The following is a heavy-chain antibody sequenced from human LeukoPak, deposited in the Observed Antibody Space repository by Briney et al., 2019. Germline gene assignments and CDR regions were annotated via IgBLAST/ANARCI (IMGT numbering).Heavy chain of an antibody. D-gene: IGHD3-22*01. Sequence: SETLSLTCTVSGYSISSGYYWGWIRQPPGKGLEWIGSIYHSGSTYYNPSLKSRVTISVDTSKNQFSLKLSSVTAADTAVYYCAREPYYYDSSGYYRPFDYWGQGTLVTVSS. CDR3: AREPYYYDSSGYYRPFDY. CDR1: GYSISSGYY. J-gene: IGHJ4*02. CDR2: IYHSGST. V-gene: IGHV4-38-2*02.